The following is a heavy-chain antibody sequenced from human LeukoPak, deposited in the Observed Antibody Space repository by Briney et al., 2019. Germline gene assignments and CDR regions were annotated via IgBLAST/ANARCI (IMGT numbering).Heavy chain of an antibody. J-gene: IGHJ4*02. CDR2: ISSSSSNR. Sequence: PGGSLRLSCAASGFTFNDYYMSWIRQAPGKGLEWVSYISSSSSNRNYADSVKGRFTISRDNAKNSLYLQMNSLRAEETAVYYCARAQYYLDSWGQGTLVTVSS. CDR3: ARAQYYLDS. CDR1: GFTFNDYY. V-gene: IGHV3-11*06.